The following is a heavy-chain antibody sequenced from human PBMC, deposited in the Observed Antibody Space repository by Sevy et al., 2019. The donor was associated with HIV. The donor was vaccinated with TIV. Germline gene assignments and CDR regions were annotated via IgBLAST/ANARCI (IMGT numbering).Heavy chain of an antibody. D-gene: IGHD3-10*01. J-gene: IGHJ4*02. V-gene: IGHV4-38-2*01. CDR2: IYQSGST. CDR3: ARHSHGSGTYYVPFDY. Sequence: SETLSLTCAISGYSITSGYYWGWIRQPPGKGLEWIGRIYQSGSTHYNPSLKSRVTMSVDTSKNQFSLKLSSVTAADTAVYYCARHSHGSGTYYVPFDYWGQGTLVTVSS. CDR1: GYSITSGYY.